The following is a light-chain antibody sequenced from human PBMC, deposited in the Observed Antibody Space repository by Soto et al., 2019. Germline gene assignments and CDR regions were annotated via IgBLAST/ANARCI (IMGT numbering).Light chain of an antibody. CDR3: QQDYNYPYT. J-gene: IGKJ2*01. CDR2: AAS. CDR1: QGISSY. V-gene: IGKV1-9*01. Sequence: DIQLTQSPSFLSASVGDRVTITCRASQGISSYLAWYQQKPGKAPKLLIYAASTLQSGVPSRFSGSGSGTEFTLTISSLQPEDFATYLCQQDYNYPYTFGQGTKVDIK.